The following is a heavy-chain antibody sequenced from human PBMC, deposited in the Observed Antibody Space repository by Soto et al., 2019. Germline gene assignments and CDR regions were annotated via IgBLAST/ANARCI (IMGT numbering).Heavy chain of an antibody. CDR2: IYYSGST. J-gene: IGHJ4*02. D-gene: IGHD2-2*01. CDR1: GGSISSGGYY. V-gene: IGHV4-31*03. Sequence: SETLSLTCTVSGGSISSGGYYWSWIRQYPGKGLEWIGYIYYSGSTYYNPSLKSRVTISVDTSKNQFSVKLSSVTAADTAVYYCARVYCSSTSCYLDYWGQGTLVTVSS. CDR3: ARVYCSSTSCYLDY.